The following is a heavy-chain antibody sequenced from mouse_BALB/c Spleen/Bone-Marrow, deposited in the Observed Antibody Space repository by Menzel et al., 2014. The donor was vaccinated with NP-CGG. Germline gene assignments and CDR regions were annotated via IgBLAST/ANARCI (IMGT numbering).Heavy chain of an antibody. CDR3: ATARATSYYGMDY. CDR2: ILPGSGSN. V-gene: IGHV1-9*01. Sequence: QVQLKQSGAELMKPGASVKISCKATGCTFSSYWIEWVKQRPGHGLEWIGEILPGSGSNKYNEKFKGKATFTADTSSNTAYMQLSSLTSEDSAVYYCATARATSYYGMDYWGQGTSVTVSS. CDR1: GCTFSSYW. D-gene: IGHD3-1*01. J-gene: IGHJ4*01.